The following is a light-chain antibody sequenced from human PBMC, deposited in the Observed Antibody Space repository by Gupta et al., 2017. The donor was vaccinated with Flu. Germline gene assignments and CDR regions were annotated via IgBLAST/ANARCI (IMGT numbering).Light chain of an antibody. CDR1: HGLLNIEGYTF. Sequence: DVVLTQSPLSLPVTFGQPASISCRSSHGLLNIEGYTFLHWFHQRPGQSPRRLIYQVSNRDSGVPDRFSGSGSGTDFTLRISRVEAEDVGIYYCLQAAHWPPTFGGGTKVEIK. CDR2: QVS. J-gene: IGKJ4*01. CDR3: LQAAHWPPT. V-gene: IGKV2-30*01.